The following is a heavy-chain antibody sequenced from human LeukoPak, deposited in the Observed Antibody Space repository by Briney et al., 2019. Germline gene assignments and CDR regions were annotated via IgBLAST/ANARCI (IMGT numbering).Heavy chain of an antibody. CDR3: ATTPYNRNSWYYFDY. V-gene: IGHV3-66*01. D-gene: IGHD6-13*01. Sequence: GKSLRLSCAASGFTVSNNYMSWVRQPPGKGLEWVAVIYSGGNTYYADSVTDRFTISRDNSKNTLYLQMNSLRAEDTAVYYCATTPYNRNSWYYFDYWGQGTLVTVSS. J-gene: IGHJ4*02. CDR1: GFTVSNNY. CDR2: IYSGGNT.